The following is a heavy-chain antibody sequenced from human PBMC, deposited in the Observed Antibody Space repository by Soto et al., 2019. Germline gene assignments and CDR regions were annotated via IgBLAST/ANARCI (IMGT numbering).Heavy chain of an antibody. Sequence: ASVKVSCKASGYTFTSYGISWVRQAPGQGLEWMGWISAYNGNTNYAQKLQGRVTMTTDTSTSTAYMELRSLRSDDTAVYYCARDLHCSSTSCYFRGYYYYGMDVWGQGTTVTVSS. V-gene: IGHV1-18*04. J-gene: IGHJ6*02. CDR1: GYTFTSYG. D-gene: IGHD2-2*01. CDR3: ARDLHCSSTSCYFRGYYYYGMDV. CDR2: ISAYNGNT.